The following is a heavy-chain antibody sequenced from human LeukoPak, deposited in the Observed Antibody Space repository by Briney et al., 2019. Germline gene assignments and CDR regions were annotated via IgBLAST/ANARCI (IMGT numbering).Heavy chain of an antibody. J-gene: IGHJ4*02. D-gene: IGHD3-10*01. CDR1: GGSVSSTTYF. Sequence: SETLSLTCTVSGGSVSSTTYFWSWLRQPPGKRLEWTASINYSGSTYYNPSLKSRVTISVDTSENQFSLKLSSVTAADTAVYYCARYVVYGSGKYYFDYWGQGTLVTVSS. CDR3: ARYVVYGSGKYYFDY. CDR2: INYSGST. V-gene: IGHV4-39*01.